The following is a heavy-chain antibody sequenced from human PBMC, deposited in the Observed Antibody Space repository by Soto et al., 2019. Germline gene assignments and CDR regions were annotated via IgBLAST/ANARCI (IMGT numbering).Heavy chain of an antibody. CDR1: GGSISSSDY. Sequence: PSETLSLTCAVSGGSISSSDYWSWIRQPPGKGLEWIGYMYYNGSANYNPSLKSRVNISVDTSKKQFSLRLSSVTAADTAVYYCARQTFYFDTSGYYGIWGQGTMVTVSS. J-gene: IGHJ3*02. CDR3: ARQTFYFDTSGYYGI. D-gene: IGHD3-22*01. V-gene: IGHV4-61*01. CDR2: MYYNGSA.